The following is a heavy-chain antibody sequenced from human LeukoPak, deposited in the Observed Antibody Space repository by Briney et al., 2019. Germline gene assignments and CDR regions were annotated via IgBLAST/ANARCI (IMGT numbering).Heavy chain of an antibody. CDR1: GFTFSNYW. J-gene: IGHJ4*02. CDR2: INEDGSER. CDR3: VVGPFDY. D-gene: IGHD1-26*01. V-gene: IGHV3-7*01. Sequence: PGGSLRLSCAASGFTFSNYWMFWIRQAPGKGLEWVADINEDGSERYYGDSVKGRLTISRDNPKSSLFLHMNSLTVEDTAVYYCVVGPFDYWGRGAMVTVSA.